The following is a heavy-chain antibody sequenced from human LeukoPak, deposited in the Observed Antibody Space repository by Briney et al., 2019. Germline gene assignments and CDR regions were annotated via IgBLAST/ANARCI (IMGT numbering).Heavy chain of an antibody. CDR1: GFTFSSYA. V-gene: IGHV3-23*01. CDR2: ISGSGGST. J-gene: IGHJ6*03. Sequence: GGSLRLSCAASGFTFSSYAMSWVRQAPGKGLEWVSAISGSGGSTYYADSVKGRFTISRDNSKNTLYLQMNSLRAEDTAVYYCARGRVWYSSSWYWSYYMDVWGKGTTVTISS. D-gene: IGHD6-13*01. CDR3: ARGRVWYSSSWYWSYYMDV.